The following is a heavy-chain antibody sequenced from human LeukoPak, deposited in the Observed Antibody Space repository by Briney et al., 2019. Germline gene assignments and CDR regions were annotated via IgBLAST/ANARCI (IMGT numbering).Heavy chain of an antibody. V-gene: IGHV1-18*01. J-gene: IGHJ4*02. Sequence: ASVKVSCKASGYTFTSYGISWVRQAPGRGLKWMGWISAYNGNTNYAQKLQGRVTMTTDTSTSTACMELRSLRSDDTAVYYCARDDDWRATTEIDYWGQGTLVTVSS. CDR2: ISAYNGNT. D-gene: IGHD5-12*01. CDR1: GYTFTSYG. CDR3: ARDDDWRATTEIDY.